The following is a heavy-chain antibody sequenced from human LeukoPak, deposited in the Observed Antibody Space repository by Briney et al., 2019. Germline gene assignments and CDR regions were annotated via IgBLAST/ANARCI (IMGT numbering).Heavy chain of an antibody. J-gene: IGHJ4*02. CDR3: ASGRQLGY. CDR1: GFTFSNYA. V-gene: IGHV3-7*01. CDR2: IKEDGSEK. D-gene: IGHD6-13*01. Sequence: GGSLRLSCAASGFTFSNYAMRWVRQAPGKGLEWVANIKEDGSEKYYVDSVKGRFTISRDNARNALYLQMNSLRAEDTAVYYCASGRQLGYWGQGTLVTVSS.